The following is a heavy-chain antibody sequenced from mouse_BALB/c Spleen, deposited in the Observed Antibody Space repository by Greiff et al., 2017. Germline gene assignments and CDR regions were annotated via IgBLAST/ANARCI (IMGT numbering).Heavy chain of an antibody. V-gene: IGHV14-3*02. D-gene: IGHD1-1*02. Sequence: VQLQQSGAELVKPGASVKLSCTASGFNIKDTYMHWVKQRPEQGLEWIGRIDPANGNTKYDPKFQGKATITADTSSNKAYLQLSSLTSEDTAVYYCALWSSYSMDYWGQGTSVTVSS. CDR2: IDPANGNT. CDR3: ALWSSYSMDY. J-gene: IGHJ4*01. CDR1: GFNIKDTY.